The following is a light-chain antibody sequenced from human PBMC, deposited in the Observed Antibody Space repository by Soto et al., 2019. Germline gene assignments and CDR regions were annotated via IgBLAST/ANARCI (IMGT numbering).Light chain of an antibody. Sequence: QSVLTQSPSASASLGASVKLTCTLNSGHSNYAIAWHQQQPEKGPRYLMKLNSDGRHSKGDGIPDRFSGSSSGAERYLTISSLRSEDEADYYCQTWGTGIRVFGGGTKLTVL. CDR3: QTWGTGIRV. CDR1: SGHSNYA. V-gene: IGLV4-69*01. J-gene: IGLJ3*02. CDR2: LNSDGRH.